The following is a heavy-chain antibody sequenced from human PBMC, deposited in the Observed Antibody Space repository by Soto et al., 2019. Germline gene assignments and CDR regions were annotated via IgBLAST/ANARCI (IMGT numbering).Heavy chain of an antibody. CDR3: ARIGYSGYAFDY. CDR1: GFTFSSYA. J-gene: IGHJ4*02. CDR2: ISGSGGST. V-gene: IGHV3-23*01. Sequence: GGSLRLSCAASGFTFSSYAMSWVRQAPGKGLEWVSAISGSGGSTYYADSVKGRFTISRDNSKNTLYLQMNSLRAEDTAVYYCARIGYSGYAFDYWGQGTLVTVSS. D-gene: IGHD5-12*01.